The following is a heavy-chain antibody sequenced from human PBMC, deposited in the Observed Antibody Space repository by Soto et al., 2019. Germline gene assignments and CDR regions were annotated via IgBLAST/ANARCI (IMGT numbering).Heavy chain of an antibody. CDR2: IHPSGQPI. V-gene: IGHV3-48*03. CDR1: GFTFSSSE. J-gene: IGHJ3*01. CDR3: ARRASR. D-gene: IGHD1-26*01. Sequence: EVQLVESGGGLVQPGGSLRLSCAVSGFTFSSSEMYWVRQAPGKGLEWISYIHPSGQPIFYADSVKGRFTISRDNANNSLFLQMNSRRAGDTAVYYCARRASRWGQGTMVTVSS.